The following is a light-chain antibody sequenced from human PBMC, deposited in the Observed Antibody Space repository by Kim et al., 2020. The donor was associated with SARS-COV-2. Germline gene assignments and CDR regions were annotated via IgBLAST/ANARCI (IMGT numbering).Light chain of an antibody. CDR2: AAS. J-gene: IGKJ1*01. CDR1: QSISSY. Sequence: DIQMTRSPSSLSASVGDRVTITCRASQSISSYLNWYQQKPGKAPKLLIYAASSLQSGAPSRFSGSGSGTDFTLTISSLQPEDFATYYCQQSYSTPPETFGQGTKVDIK. V-gene: IGKV1-39*01. CDR3: QQSYSTPPET.